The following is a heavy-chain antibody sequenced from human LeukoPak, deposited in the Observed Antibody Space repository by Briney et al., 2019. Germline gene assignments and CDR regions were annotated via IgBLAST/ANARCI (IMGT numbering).Heavy chain of an antibody. CDR1: GGSISTYY. D-gene: IGHD3-10*01. Sequence: PSETLSLTCAVSGGSISTYYRRWIRQSAGKGLEWIGRIYTSGSPHYNPSLKSRVTMLVDTSTNQFALILSAVTAADTAVYYCARGIRRGVTVSDIWGQGTMVTVSS. CDR2: IYTSGSP. J-gene: IGHJ3*02. CDR3: ARGIRRGVTVSDI. V-gene: IGHV4-4*07.